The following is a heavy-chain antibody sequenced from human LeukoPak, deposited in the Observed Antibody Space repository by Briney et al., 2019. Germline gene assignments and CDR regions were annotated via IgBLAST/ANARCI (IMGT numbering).Heavy chain of an antibody. V-gene: IGHV4-4*02. CDR2: IYHSGST. CDR3: ARDPRGGFDGSGFDDAFDI. CDR1: GGSISSSNW. D-gene: IGHD3-22*01. J-gene: IGHJ3*02. Sequence: SETLSLTCAVSGGSISSSNWWSWVRQPPGKGLEWIGEIYHSGSTNYNPSLKSRVTISVDKSKNQFSLKLSSVTAADTAVYYCARDPRGGFDGSGFDDAFDIWGQGTMVTVSS.